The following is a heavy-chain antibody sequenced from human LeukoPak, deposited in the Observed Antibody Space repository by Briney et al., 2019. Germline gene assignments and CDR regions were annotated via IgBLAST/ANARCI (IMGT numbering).Heavy chain of an antibody. CDR1: GYSFTSYW. D-gene: IGHD3-22*01. V-gene: IGHV5-51*01. J-gene: IGHJ4*02. CDR2: VYLGDSDT. CDR3: ARHLDDSSGYYYRTMYYFDY. Sequence: RGESLKISCKASGYSFTSYWIGWVRQMPGKGLEWMGIVYLGDSDTRYSPSFQGQVTISADKSISTAYLQWSSLEASDTAMYYCARHLDDSSGYYYRTMYYFDYWGQGTLVTVSS.